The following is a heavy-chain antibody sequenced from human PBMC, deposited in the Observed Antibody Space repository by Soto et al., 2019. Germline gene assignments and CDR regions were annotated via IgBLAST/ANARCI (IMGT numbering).Heavy chain of an antibody. CDR1: GGTFSSYA. CDR2: IIPIFGTA. Sequence: QVQLVQSGAEVKKPGSSVKVSCKASGGTFSSYAISWLRQSPGQGLEWMGGIIPIFGTANYAQKFQGRVTITADESTSTAYMELSSLSSEDTAVYYCARGRATLIVVHPNYYYGMDVWGQGTTVTVSS. D-gene: IGHD2-2*01. CDR3: ARGRATLIVVHPNYYYGMDV. J-gene: IGHJ6*02. V-gene: IGHV1-69*01.